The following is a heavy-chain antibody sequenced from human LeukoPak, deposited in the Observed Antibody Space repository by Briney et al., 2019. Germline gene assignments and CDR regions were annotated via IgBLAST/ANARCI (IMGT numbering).Heavy chain of an antibody. CDR2: IYHSGST. J-gene: IGHJ4*02. CDR3: ARRGEAAVAGTGGFDY. V-gene: IGHV4-38-2*01. CDR1: GYSLSSGYY. D-gene: IGHD6-19*01. Sequence: SETLSLTCAVSGYSLSSGYYWGWIRQPPGKGLEWIGRIYHSGSTYYNPSLKSRVPISVDTSKNQFSLKLSSVTAADTAVYYCARRGEAAVAGTGGFDYWGQGTLVTVSS.